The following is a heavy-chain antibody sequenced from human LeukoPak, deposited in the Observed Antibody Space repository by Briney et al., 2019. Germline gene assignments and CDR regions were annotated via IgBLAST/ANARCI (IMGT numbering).Heavy chain of an antibody. CDR3: ARDPGASNHFDY. D-gene: IGHD1-1*01. V-gene: IGHV3-74*01. Sequence: PGGSLRLSCAASGFTFSSYWMHWVRQAPGKGLVWVSRITPDGSSTSYADSVKGRFTISRDNAKNTLYLQVNSLRAEDTAVYYCARDPGASNHFDYWGQGTLVTVSS. CDR1: GFTFSSYW. J-gene: IGHJ4*02. CDR2: ITPDGSST.